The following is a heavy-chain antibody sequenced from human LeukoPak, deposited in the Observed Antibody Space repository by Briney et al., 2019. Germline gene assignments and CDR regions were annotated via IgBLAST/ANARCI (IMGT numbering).Heavy chain of an antibody. V-gene: IGHV3-30*04. CDR1: GFTFSDYA. J-gene: IGHJ4*02. D-gene: IGHD3-16*02. CDR2: LSYDGTTE. CDR3: ARGLRTPPYLQEKITFGGIVVY. Sequence: PGGSLRLSCGVSGFTFSDYAMHWVRQTPGKGLEWVAVLSYDGTTENYADSVKGRFTISRDNCQNTLFLQMSSLRGDDTAVYYCARGLRTPPYLQEKITFGGIVVYWGQGTLVTVSS.